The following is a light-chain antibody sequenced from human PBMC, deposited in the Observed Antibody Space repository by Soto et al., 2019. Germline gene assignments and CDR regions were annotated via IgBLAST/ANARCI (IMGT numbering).Light chain of an antibody. CDR3: CAYAGSNV. V-gene: IGLV2-23*01. CDR1: SSDVGSYNL. J-gene: IGLJ1*01. CDR2: EGN. Sequence: QSVLTQPASVSGSPGQSITISCTGTSSDVGSYNLVSWYQQHPGKAPKLMIYEGNKRPSGVSNRFSASKSGNTASLTISGLQAEDEADYYCCAYAGSNVFGTGTKVTVL.